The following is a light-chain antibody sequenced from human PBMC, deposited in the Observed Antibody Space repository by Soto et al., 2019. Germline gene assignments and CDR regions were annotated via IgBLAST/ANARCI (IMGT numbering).Light chain of an antibody. CDR3: RQGTHWRFT. V-gene: IGKV2-30*01. Sequence: DVVMTQSPLSLPVTPGQSASISCRSSQSLVYFEEIVLSCFHQRPGQSPTRLIHKVTNRDSGVPDRFSGSGSDTDFALEINLVEAEDVDFYSCRQGTHWRFTFGPGTKVDIK. CDR1: QSLVYFEEIV. CDR2: KVT. J-gene: IGKJ3*01.